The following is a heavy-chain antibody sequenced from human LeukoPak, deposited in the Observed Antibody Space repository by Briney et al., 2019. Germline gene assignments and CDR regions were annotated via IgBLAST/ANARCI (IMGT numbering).Heavy chain of an antibody. J-gene: IGHJ4*02. CDR2: IYSGGST. D-gene: IGHD6-13*01. CDR3: ASSAAGPPYDFDY. Sequence: GGSLRLSCAASGFTDSNNYMSWVRQAPGKGLEWVSVIYSGGSTYYADSVKGRFTISRDNSNNTLYLQMNSLRAEDTAVYYCASSAAGPPYDFDYWGQGTLVTVSS. CDR1: GFTDSNNY. V-gene: IGHV3-53*01.